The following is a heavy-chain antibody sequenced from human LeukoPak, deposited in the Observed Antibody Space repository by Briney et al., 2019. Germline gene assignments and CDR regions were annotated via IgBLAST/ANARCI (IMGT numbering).Heavy chain of an antibody. V-gene: IGHV4-59*01. Sequence: PSETLSLTCTVSGGSISSYYWSWIRQPPGKGLEWIGYIYYSGSTNYNPSLKSRVTISVDTSKNQFPLKLSSVTAADTAVYYCARAPGRNYYYYYGMDVWGQGTTVTVSS. J-gene: IGHJ6*02. CDR3: ARAPGRNYYYYYGMDV. CDR1: GGSISSYY. D-gene: IGHD1-26*01. CDR2: IYYSGST.